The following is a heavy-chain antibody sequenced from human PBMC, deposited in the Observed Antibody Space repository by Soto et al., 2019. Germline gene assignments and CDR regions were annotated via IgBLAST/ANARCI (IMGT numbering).Heavy chain of an antibody. CDR2: IIPVFGTP. CDR1: GYIFKNYA. Sequence: SVKVSCESSGYIFKNYAVTWLRQAPGQGLEWMGGIIPVFGTPDYSQKFRGRVTITADESTSTVYMELRSLTSEDTAVYYCARHLYDYVWGSYRHWGQGTLVTVSS. J-gene: IGHJ4*02. CDR3: ARHLYDYVWGSYRH. V-gene: IGHV1-69*13. D-gene: IGHD3-16*02.